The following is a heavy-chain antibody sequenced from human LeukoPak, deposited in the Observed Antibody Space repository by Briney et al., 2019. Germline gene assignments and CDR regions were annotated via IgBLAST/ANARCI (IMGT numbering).Heavy chain of an antibody. V-gene: IGHV3-30*03. CDR1: GFTFSSYG. D-gene: IGHD1-26*01. CDR3: ARATSGSYVGDAFDI. CDR2: ISYDGSNK. J-gene: IGHJ3*02. Sequence: GGSLRLSCAASGFTFSSYGMHWVRQAPGKGLEWVAVISYDGSNKYYADSVKGRFTISRDNAKNSLYLQMNSLRAEDTAVYYCARATSGSYVGDAFDIWGQGTMITVSS.